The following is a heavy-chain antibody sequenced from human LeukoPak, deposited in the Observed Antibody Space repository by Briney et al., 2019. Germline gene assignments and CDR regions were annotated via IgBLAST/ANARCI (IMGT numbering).Heavy chain of an antibody. CDR2: ISGSGGST. Sequence: SLRGSCAAAGFSCSKHARRWVRQAPGNGLHWAAGISGSGGSTYYADSVKGRFTMSRDNSKNTLYLQMNSLRAEDTAVYYCAKDKTMGYYGSGSFCFDYWGQGTLVTVSS. D-gene: IGHD3-10*01. V-gene: IGHV3-23*01. J-gene: IGHJ4*02. CDR3: AKDKTMGYYGSGSFCFDY. CDR1: GFSCSKHA.